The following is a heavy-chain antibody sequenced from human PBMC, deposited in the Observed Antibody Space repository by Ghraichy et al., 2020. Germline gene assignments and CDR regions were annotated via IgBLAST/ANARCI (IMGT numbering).Heavy chain of an antibody. Sequence: SETLSLTCTVSGGSISSYYWSWIRQPPGKGLEWIGYIYYSGSTNYNPSLKSRVTISVDTSKNQFSLKLSSVTAADTAVYYCARGGYSYGHDYYYYGMDVWGQGTTVTVSS. CDR3: ARGGYSYGHDYYYYGMDV. CDR2: IYYSGST. D-gene: IGHD5-18*01. CDR1: GGSISSYY. J-gene: IGHJ6*02. V-gene: IGHV4-59*01.